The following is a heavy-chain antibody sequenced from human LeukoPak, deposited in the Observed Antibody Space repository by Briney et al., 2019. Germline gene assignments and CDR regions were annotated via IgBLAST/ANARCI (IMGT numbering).Heavy chain of an antibody. J-gene: IGHJ4*02. CDR1: GFTFSGSA. CDR3: TSPPYCSSTSCPIGY. Sequence: GGSLKLSCAASGFTFSGSAMHWVRQASGKGLEWVGRIRSKADSYATAYAASVKGRFTISRVDSKDTAYPRMNSLKTEDTAVYYCTSPPYCSSTSCPIGYWGQGTLVTVSS. CDR2: IRSKADSYAT. D-gene: IGHD2-2*01. V-gene: IGHV3-73*01.